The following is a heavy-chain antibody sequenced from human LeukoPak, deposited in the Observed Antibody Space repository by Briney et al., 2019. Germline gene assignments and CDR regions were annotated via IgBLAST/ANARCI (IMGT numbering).Heavy chain of an antibody. J-gene: IGHJ4*02. D-gene: IGHD6-19*01. Sequence: ASVKVSCKASGYTFTGYYMHWVRQAPGQGLEWMGRINPNSGSTNYAQKFQGRVTMTRDTSISTAYMELSRLRSDDTAVYYCARLAVAGHRDYWGQGTLVTVSS. CDR1: GYTFTGYY. CDR2: INPNSGST. V-gene: IGHV1-2*06. CDR3: ARLAVAGHRDY.